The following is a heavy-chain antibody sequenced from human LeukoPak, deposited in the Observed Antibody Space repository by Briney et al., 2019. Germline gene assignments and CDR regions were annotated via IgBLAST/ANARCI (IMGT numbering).Heavy chain of an antibody. CDR2: ISWNSGRL. D-gene: IGHD6-13*01. Sequence: GGSLRLSCAASGFTFDDYAMHWVRQAPGKGLEWVSGISWNSGRLGYADSVKGRSTISRDNAKNSLYLQMSDLRAEDTALYYCTGIAAAGTDYYGLDVWGQGTTVTVSS. CDR3: TGIAAAGTDYYGLDV. CDR1: GFTFDDYA. J-gene: IGHJ6*02. V-gene: IGHV3-9*01.